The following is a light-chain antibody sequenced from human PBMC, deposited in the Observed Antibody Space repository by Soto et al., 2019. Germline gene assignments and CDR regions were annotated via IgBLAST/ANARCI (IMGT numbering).Light chain of an antibody. Sequence: IELTQSPSSLPASVGDTVSISCRASQGISNFLAWYQQKPGKAPKLLIYAASTLQSGVPSRLRGSGYGTDLTITISRMKHEDFETYYCQQLDSYTRTFGPGTKVDIK. CDR2: AAS. CDR3: QQLDSYTRT. V-gene: IGKV1-9*01. CDR1: QGISNF. J-gene: IGKJ3*01.